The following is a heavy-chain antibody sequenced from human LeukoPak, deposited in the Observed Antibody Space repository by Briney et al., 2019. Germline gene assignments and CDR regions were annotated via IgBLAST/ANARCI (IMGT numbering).Heavy chain of an antibody. CDR3: ASSGGSVGGFDY. CDR1: VYTFTSYD. CDR2: MNPNRGNT. Sequence: GASVKVSPKPSVYTFTSYDINWVRQAPRQGLEWMGWMNPNRGNTGYAQKFQGRVTSTRNTSISTAYMELSSLGSEDTAVYYCASSGGSVGGFDYWGQGTLVTVSS. V-gene: IGHV1-8*01. J-gene: IGHJ4*02. D-gene: IGHD2-15*01.